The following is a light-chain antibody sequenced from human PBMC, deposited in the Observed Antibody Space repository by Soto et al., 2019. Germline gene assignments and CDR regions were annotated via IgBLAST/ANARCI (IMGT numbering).Light chain of an antibody. CDR1: QTVLHSPNNKNY. Sequence: DIVMTQSPDSLAVSLGERATMNCKSSQTVLHSPNNKNYLAWYQQKPGQPPKLLIYWASTRESGVPDRFSGSGSGTDFTLTISSLQAEDVAVYYCQQYYTSPQTFGQGTKVEIK. V-gene: IGKV4-1*01. CDR3: QQYYTSPQT. CDR2: WAS. J-gene: IGKJ1*01.